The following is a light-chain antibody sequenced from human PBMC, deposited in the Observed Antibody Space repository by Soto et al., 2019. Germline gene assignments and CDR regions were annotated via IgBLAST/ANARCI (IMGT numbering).Light chain of an antibody. J-gene: IGLJ2*01. CDR2: FVS. Sequence: QSALTQPASVSGSPGQSITISCTGTSSDIGDYNYVSWYQHHPGKAPKLMIYFVSSRPSGVSNRFSGSKSGNTASLTISGLQAEDEADYYCYSYTNSRMIFGGGTQLTVL. V-gene: IGLV2-14*03. CDR1: SSDIGDYNY. CDR3: YSYTNSRMI.